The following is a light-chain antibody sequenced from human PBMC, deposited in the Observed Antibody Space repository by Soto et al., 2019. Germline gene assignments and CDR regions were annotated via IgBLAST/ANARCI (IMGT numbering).Light chain of an antibody. CDR1: SSNIGAGHA. CDR2: SNN. CDR3: AAWDDNLSGPVV. J-gene: IGLJ2*01. V-gene: IGLV1-40*01. Sequence: QSVLTQPPSVSGAPGQRVTISCTGSSSNIGAGHAVHWYQQLPGTAPKLLIHSNNNRPSGVPDRFSGSKSGTSASLAISGLRSEDEADYYCAAWDDNLSGPVVFGGGTKLTVL.